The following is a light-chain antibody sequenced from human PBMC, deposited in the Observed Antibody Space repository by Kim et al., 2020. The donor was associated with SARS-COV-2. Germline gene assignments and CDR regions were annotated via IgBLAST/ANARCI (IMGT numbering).Light chain of an antibody. Sequence: QSITISCTGTSSDVGGYNYVSWYQQHPGKAPKLMIYDVSNRPSGVSNRFSGSKSGNTASLTISGLQAEDEADYYCSSYTSSSINWVFGGGTKLTVL. CDR2: DVS. CDR1: SSDVGGYNY. J-gene: IGLJ3*02. CDR3: SSYTSSSINWV. V-gene: IGLV2-14*03.